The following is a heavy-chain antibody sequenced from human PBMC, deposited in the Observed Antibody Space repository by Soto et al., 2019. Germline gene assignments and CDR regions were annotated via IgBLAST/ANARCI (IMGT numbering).Heavy chain of an antibody. CDR1: GFTFSTYW. D-gene: IGHD3-10*02. Sequence: GGSLRLSCSASGFTFSTYWMEWVRQAPGKGLLWVSSLNGDASTANYADSVKGRFTISRDNAKNTLYLQMNSLRPEDTAMYYCAVLSSRSDVRDVWGQETMVNVS. J-gene: IGHJ3*01. CDR2: LNGDASTA. V-gene: IGHV3-74*01. CDR3: AVLSSRSDVRDV.